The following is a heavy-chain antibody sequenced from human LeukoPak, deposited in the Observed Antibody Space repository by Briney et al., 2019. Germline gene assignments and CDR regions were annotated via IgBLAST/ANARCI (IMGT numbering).Heavy chain of an antibody. CDR2: ISGSGGST. CDR1: GFTFSSYA. D-gene: IGHD3-22*01. V-gene: IGHV3-23*01. CDR3: AKDRSTMMVVVITSAEYFQH. J-gene: IGHJ1*01. Sequence: GGSLRLSCAASGFTFSSYAMSWVRQAPGKGLEWVSAISGSGGSTYYADSVKGRFTISRDNSKNTLYLQMNSLRAEDTAVYYCAKDRSTMMVVVITSAEYFQHWGQGTLVTVSS.